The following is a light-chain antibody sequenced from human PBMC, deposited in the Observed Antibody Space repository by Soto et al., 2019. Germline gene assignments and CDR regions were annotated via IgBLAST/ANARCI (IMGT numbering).Light chain of an antibody. J-gene: IGKJ1*01. Sequence: DIQMTQGPSSLSPSVAGRVTITRRASQSISTYLNCYQQKPGKAPKLLIYAASSLQSGGPSRFSGSGSGTDFTLNISSLQPEDFATYYCQQTYSTLWTFGQGTKVDIK. CDR3: QQTYSTLWT. V-gene: IGKV1-39*01. CDR1: QSISTY. CDR2: AAS.